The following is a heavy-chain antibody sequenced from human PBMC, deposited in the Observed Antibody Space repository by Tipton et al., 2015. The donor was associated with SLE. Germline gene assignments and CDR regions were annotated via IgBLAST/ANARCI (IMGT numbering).Heavy chain of an antibody. D-gene: IGHD5-24*01. CDR3: AKGRRATGTYYYGMDV. Sequence: SLRLSCAASGFTFSSYALSWVRQAPGKGLEWVSAISGSGGSTYYADSVKGRFTISRDNSKNTLYLQMNSLRAEDTAVYYCAKGRRATGTYYYGMDVWGQGTTVTVSS. CDR2: ISGSGGST. J-gene: IGHJ6*02. CDR1: GFTFSSYA. V-gene: IGHV3-23*01.